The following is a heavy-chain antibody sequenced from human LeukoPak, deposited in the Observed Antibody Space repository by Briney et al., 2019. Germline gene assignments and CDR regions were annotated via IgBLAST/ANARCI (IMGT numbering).Heavy chain of an antibody. CDR1: GGTFSSYA. J-gene: IGHJ4*02. D-gene: IGHD2-2*01. V-gene: IGHV1-69*01. Sequence: RASVKVSCKASGGTFSSYAISWVRQAPGQGLEWMGGIIPIFGTANYAQKFQGRVMITADESTSTAYMELSSLRSEDTAVYYCARAPPSRYCSSTSCFSYYFDYWGQGTLVTVSS. CDR3: ARAPPSRYCSSTSCFSYYFDY. CDR2: IIPIFGTA.